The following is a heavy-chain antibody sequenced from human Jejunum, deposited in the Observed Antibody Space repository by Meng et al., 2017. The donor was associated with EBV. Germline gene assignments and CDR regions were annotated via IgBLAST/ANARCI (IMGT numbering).Heavy chain of an antibody. CDR2: ITASSGST. Sequence: EVELLESGGDLIQPGESPSPSCAASGLHLSNYDVSWVRQAPGKGLEWVSVITASSGSTFYADSVKGRFTISRDNSKRTVYLQMKSPRGEDTAVYYCVARSRPQEVDYWGQGTLVTVSS. CDR3: VARSRPQEVDY. V-gene: IGHV3-23*01. CDR1: GLHLSNYD. J-gene: IGHJ4*02.